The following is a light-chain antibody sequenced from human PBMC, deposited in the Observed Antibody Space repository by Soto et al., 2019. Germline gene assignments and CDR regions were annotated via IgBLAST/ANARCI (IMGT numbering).Light chain of an antibody. CDR1: SSNIGAGYD. V-gene: IGLV1-40*01. Sequence: QSVLTQPPSVSGAPGQRVTISCTGSSSNIGAGYDVHWYQQLPGTAPKLLIYGNSNRPSGVPDRFSGSKSGTSASLAITGLQAEDEADYYCQSYDSSLSGWRNDVFGTGTKVTVL. J-gene: IGLJ1*01. CDR3: QSYDSSLSGWRNDV. CDR2: GNS.